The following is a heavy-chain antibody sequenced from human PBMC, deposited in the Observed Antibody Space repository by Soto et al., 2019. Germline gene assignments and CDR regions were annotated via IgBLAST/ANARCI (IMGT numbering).Heavy chain of an antibody. CDR3: ARNCRGYYCYGMDV. J-gene: IGHJ6*02. V-gene: IGHV4-31*03. CDR2: IYYSGST. D-gene: IGHD2-15*01. CDR1: GGSISSGGYY. Sequence: SETLSLTCTVSGGSISSGGYYWSWIRQHPGKGLEWIGYIYYSGSTYYNPSLKSRVTISVDTSKNQFSLKLSSVTAADTAVYYCARNCRGYYCYGMDVWGQGTTVTVSS.